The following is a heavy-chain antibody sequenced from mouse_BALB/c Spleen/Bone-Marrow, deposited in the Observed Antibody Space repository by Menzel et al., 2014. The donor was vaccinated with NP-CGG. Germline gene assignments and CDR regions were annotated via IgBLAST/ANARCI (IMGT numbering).Heavy chain of an antibody. CDR2: IDPANGNT. D-gene: IGHD3-3*01. V-gene: IGHV14-3*02. J-gene: IGHJ3*01. Sequence: EVQLQKSGAELVKPGASVKLSCTASGFNIKDTYMHWVKQRPEQGLEWIGRIDPANGNTKYDPKFQGKATITADTSSNTANRQLSSQTSEDTAVCYCGRRDLFAYWGQGTLVTVSA. CDR1: GFNIKDTY. CDR3: GRRDLFAY.